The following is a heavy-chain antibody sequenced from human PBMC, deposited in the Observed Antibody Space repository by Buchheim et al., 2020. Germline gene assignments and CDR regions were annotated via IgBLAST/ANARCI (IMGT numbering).Heavy chain of an antibody. CDR2: IKQDGSEK. Sequence: EVQLVESGGGLVQPGGSLRLSCAASGFTFSSYWMSWVRQAPGKGLEWVANIKQDGSEKYYVDSVKGRFTISRDNAKNSLYLQMNSLRAEDTAVYYCARVITYYDFWSGPPHWYFDLWGRGTL. CDR3: ARVITYYDFWSGPPHWYFDL. D-gene: IGHD3-3*01. V-gene: IGHV3-7*01. J-gene: IGHJ2*01. CDR1: GFTFSSYW.